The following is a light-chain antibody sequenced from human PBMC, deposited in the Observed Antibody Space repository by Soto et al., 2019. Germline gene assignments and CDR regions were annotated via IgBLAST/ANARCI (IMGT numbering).Light chain of an antibody. Sequence: EIVLTQSPGTLSLSPGERATLSCRASQSVSTNYLAWYQRKPGQAPRLLIYGASSRATDIPDRFSGSGSGTDFTLTITRLEPEDFAVYYCQQYGSSPPTFGQGPKVEIK. CDR3: QQYGSSPPT. J-gene: IGKJ1*01. V-gene: IGKV3-20*01. CDR2: GAS. CDR1: QSVSTNY.